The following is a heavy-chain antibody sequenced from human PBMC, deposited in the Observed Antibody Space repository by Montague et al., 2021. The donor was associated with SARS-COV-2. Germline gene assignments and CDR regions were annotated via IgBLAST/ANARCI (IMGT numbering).Heavy chain of an antibody. D-gene: IGHD4-17*01. CDR2: IYYSGTT. V-gene: IGHV4-59*11. Sequence: SETLSLTCSVSGGSIRSHYWSWIRQPPGKGLEWIGYIYYSGTTNYNPSLKSRVTISVDTSKNQFSLKLSSVTAADTAVFYCARTRLDYNDCVFDYWGQGILVTVSS. CDR1: GGSIRSHY. J-gene: IGHJ4*02. CDR3: ARTRLDYNDCVFDY.